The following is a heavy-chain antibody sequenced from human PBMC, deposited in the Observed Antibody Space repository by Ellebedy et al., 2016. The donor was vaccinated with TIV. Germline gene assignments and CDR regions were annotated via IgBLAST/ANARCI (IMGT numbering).Heavy chain of an antibody. CDR3: ARGLDRFDD. CDR2: INFSGTT. Sequence: MPSETLSLTCTVSGGSISTSSYFWGWIRQPPGKGLEWIGNINFSGTTYYNPSLKRRASISVDTSKNQFSLHLTSVTAADTAVYFFARGLDRFDDWGHGTLVTVSS. V-gene: IGHV4-39*07. CDR1: GGSISTSSYF. J-gene: IGHJ4*01. D-gene: IGHD1-1*01.